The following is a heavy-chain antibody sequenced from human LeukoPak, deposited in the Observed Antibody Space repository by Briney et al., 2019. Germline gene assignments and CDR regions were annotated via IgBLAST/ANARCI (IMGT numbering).Heavy chain of an antibody. CDR1: GFTFSSYG. CDR3: ARDVDTRGHYARFDP. Sequence: GRSLRLSCAASGFTFSSYGMHWVRQAPGKGLEWVAVISYDGSNKYYADSVKGRFTISRDNSKNTVDLQMSSLRAEDTALYYCARDVDTRGHYARFDPWGQGTLVTVSS. V-gene: IGHV3-30*03. D-gene: IGHD5-18*01. J-gene: IGHJ5*02. CDR2: ISYDGSNK.